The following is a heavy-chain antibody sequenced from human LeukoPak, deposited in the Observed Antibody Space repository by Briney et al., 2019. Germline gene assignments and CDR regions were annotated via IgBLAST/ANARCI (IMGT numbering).Heavy chain of an antibody. D-gene: IGHD2-15*01. CDR2: LYHSGST. V-gene: IGHV4-38-2*02. CDR3: ARDALGYCSGGSCGVVWFDP. CDR1: GYSISSGYY. J-gene: IGHJ5*02. Sequence: SETLSLTCTVSGYSISSGYYWGWIRQPPGKGLEWIGSLYHSGSTYYNPSLKSRVTISVDTSKNQFSLKLSSVTAADTAVYYCARDALGYCSGGSCGVVWFDPWGQGTLVTVSS.